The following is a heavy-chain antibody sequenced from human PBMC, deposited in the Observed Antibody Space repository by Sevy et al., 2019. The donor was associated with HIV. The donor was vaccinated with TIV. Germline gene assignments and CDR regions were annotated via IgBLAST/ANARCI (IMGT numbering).Heavy chain of an antibody. J-gene: IGHJ6*02. Sequence: GGSLRLSCAASGFTFSSYGMHWVRQAPGKGLEWVAVISYDGSNKYYADSVKGRFTIYRDNSKNTLYLQMNSLGAEDTAVYYCAKDDLYGMDVWGQGTTVTVSS. CDR2: ISYDGSNK. V-gene: IGHV3-30*18. CDR3: AKDDLYGMDV. CDR1: GFTFSSYG.